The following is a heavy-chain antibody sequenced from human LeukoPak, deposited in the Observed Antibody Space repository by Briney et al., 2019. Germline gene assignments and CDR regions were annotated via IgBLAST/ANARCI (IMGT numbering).Heavy chain of an antibody. Sequence: PSETLSLTCTVSGGSISSYYWSWIRQPPGKGLEWVGHIYYLGSTNYNPSLKSRVTISIDTSKNYFSLKLNSVIAADTAVYYCARETTVTTFDYWGQGTLVTVSS. CDR1: GGSISSYY. J-gene: IGHJ4*02. V-gene: IGHV4-59*01. CDR2: IYYLGST. D-gene: IGHD4-17*01. CDR3: ARETTVTTFDY.